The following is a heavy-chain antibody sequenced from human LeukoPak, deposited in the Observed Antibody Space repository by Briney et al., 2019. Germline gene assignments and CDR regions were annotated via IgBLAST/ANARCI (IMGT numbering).Heavy chain of an antibody. Sequence: ASVKVSCKASGYTFTGYYMHWVRQAPGQGLEWMGWINPNSGGTNCAQKFQGRVTMTRDTSISTAYMELSRLRSDDTAVYYCANLGHSGSYSDYWGQGTLVTVSS. D-gene: IGHD3-10*01. CDR1: GYTFTGYY. V-gene: IGHV1-2*02. CDR2: INPNSGGT. CDR3: ANLGHSGSYSDY. J-gene: IGHJ4*02.